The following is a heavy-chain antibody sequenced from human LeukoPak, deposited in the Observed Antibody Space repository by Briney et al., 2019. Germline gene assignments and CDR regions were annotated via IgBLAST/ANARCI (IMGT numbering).Heavy chain of an antibody. V-gene: IGHV4-30-4*01. J-gene: IGHJ4*02. Sequence: SQTLSLTCTVSGGSISSGDYYWSWIRQPPGKGLEWIGYIYYSGSTYYNPSLKSRVTISVDTSKNQFSLKLSSVTAADTAVYYCATLIAAAGQTDYWGQGTLVTVSS. D-gene: IGHD6-13*01. CDR3: ATLIAAAGQTDY. CDR2: IYYSGST. CDR1: GGSISSGDYY.